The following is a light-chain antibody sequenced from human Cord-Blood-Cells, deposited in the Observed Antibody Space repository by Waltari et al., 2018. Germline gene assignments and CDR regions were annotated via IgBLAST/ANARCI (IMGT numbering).Light chain of an antibody. J-gene: IGLJ3*02. Sequence: QSALTQPAPVSGSPGQSITLSCTCTSSDVGGYTSVSWYQQHPGKAPKLMIYDVSNRPSGVSNRFSGSKSGNTASLTISGLQAEDEADYYCSSYTSSSTRVFGGGTKLTVL. CDR3: SSYTSSSTRV. CDR2: DVS. V-gene: IGLV2-14*01. CDR1: SSDVGGYTS.